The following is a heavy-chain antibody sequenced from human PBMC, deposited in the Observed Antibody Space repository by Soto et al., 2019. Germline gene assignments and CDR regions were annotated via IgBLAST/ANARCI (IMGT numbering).Heavy chain of an antibody. Sequence: QITLKESGPPLVRPTQTLTLACSFSGFSLTTSGVGVGWIRQPPGKALEFLALIYWDDDTRYRPSLRTRLTITKDTSKNLLVLTMTNVDPVDTATYYCVRFWSGSFVPRHRDAFDFWGQGTMVTVSS. J-gene: IGHJ3*01. D-gene: IGHD3-3*01. CDR2: IYWDDDT. V-gene: IGHV2-5*02. CDR3: VRFWSGSFVPRHRDAFDF. CDR1: GFSLTTSGVG.